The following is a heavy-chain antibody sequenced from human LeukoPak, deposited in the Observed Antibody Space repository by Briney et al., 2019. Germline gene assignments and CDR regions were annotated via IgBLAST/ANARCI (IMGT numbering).Heavy chain of an antibody. Sequence: GGSLRLSCAASGFTFSSYAMSWVRQAPGKGLEWVSAISGSGGSTYYADSVKGRFTISRDNSKNTLYLQMNSLRAEDTAVYYCAKIVGGVAGTSYYFDYWGQGTLVTVSS. CDR2: ISGSGGST. CDR1: GFTFSSYA. D-gene: IGHD6-19*01. CDR3: AKIVGGVAGTSYYFDY. J-gene: IGHJ4*02. V-gene: IGHV3-23*01.